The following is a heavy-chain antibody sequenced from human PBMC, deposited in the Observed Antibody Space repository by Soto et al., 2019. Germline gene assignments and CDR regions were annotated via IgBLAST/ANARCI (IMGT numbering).Heavy chain of an antibody. CDR2: INNDGSST. CDR3: ARGGPGSFDH. CDR1: GFTFNSHW. Sequence: GGSLRLSCAASGFTFNSHWMHWVRQAPGKGLVWVSRINNDGSSTTYADFVEGRITISRDNVKNTVFLQVNSLRDEDTAVYYCARGGPGSFDHWGQGVVVTVSS. V-gene: IGHV3-74*01. J-gene: IGHJ4*02. D-gene: IGHD3-16*01.